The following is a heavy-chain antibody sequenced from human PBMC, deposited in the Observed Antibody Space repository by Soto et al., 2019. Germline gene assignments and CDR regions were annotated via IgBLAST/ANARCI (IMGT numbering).Heavy chain of an antibody. V-gene: IGHV3-48*01. Sequence: HPGGSLRLSCAASGFTFSSYSMNWVRQAPGKGLEWVSYISSSSSTIYYADSVKGRFTISRDNAKNSLYLQMNSLRAEDTAVYYCLSGLRYFDWLSPTYGMDVWGQGTTATVSS. CDR1: GFTFSSYS. CDR3: LSGLRYFDWLSPTYGMDV. J-gene: IGHJ6*02. D-gene: IGHD3-9*01. CDR2: ISSSSSTI.